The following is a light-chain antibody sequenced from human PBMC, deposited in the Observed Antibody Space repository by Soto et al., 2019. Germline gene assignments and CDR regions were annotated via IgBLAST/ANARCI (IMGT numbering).Light chain of an antibody. CDR3: QQRSNWPPIT. V-gene: IGKV3-11*01. Sequence: EIVLTQSPATLSLSPGERATLSCRASQSVSSYLAWYQQKPGQAPRLLIYDASNRATGIPARFSGSGSGTVFTLTISTREPEDFAVYYCQQRSNWPPITFGQETRLEIK. CDR1: QSVSSY. CDR2: DAS. J-gene: IGKJ5*01.